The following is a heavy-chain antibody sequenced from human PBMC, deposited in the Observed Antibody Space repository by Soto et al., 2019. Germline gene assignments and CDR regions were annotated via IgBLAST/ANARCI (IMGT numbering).Heavy chain of an antibody. Sequence: PSETLSVTCVVYVGSFSVYYWSWIRQPPGKGLDWIGEINHSGSTNYNPSLKSRVTISVDTSKNQFSLKLSSVTAADTALYYCARGPAYYYDSSGYWNYWGQGTMVTVSS. CDR2: INHSGST. J-gene: IGHJ4*02. V-gene: IGHV4-34*01. CDR3: ARGPAYYYDSSGYWNY. D-gene: IGHD3-22*01. CDR1: VGSFSVYY.